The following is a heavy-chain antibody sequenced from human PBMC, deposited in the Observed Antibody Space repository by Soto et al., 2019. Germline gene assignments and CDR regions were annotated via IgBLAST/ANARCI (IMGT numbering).Heavy chain of an antibody. CDR1: GFTFSSYV. J-gene: IGHJ5*01. V-gene: IGHV3-23*01. Sequence: LRLSCVASGFTFSSYVMSWVRQAPGREPEWVSGISGSGASTFQIGSVRGRFIVSRDNSKNTLYLQMNSLSAEDTAVYYCAKGTDIWPPDWFDSWGQGTLVTVSS. CDR3: AKGTDIWPPDWFDS. D-gene: IGHD3-9*01. CDR2: ISGSGAST.